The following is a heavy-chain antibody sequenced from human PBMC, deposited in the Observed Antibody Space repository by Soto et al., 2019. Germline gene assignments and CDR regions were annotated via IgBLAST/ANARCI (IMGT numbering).Heavy chain of an antibody. V-gene: IGHV3-7*01. CDR3: ARAVTIFGVVNLFDY. CDR1: GFTFSSYW. Sequence: GGSLRLSCAASGFTFSSYWMSWVRQAPGKGLEWVANIKQDGSEKYYVDSVKGRFTISRDNAKNSLYLQMNSLRAEDTAVYYCARAVTIFGVVNLFDYWGQGTLVTVSS. CDR2: IKQDGSEK. J-gene: IGHJ4*02. D-gene: IGHD3-3*01.